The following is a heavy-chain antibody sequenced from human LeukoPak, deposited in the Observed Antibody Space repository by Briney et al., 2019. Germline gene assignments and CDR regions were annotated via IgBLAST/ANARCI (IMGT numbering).Heavy chain of an antibody. CDR1: GFTFNTYG. V-gene: IGHV3-48*04. CDR2: VSSSGSTI. CDR3: ARDPGPSTY. D-gene: IGHD1-1*01. J-gene: IGHJ4*02. Sequence: GGSLRLSCAASGFTFNTYGMNWVRQAPGKGLERVSYVSSSGSTIYYADSVKGRFTISRDNAKNSLYLQMNSLRAEDTAVYYCARDPGPSTYWGQGTLVTVSS.